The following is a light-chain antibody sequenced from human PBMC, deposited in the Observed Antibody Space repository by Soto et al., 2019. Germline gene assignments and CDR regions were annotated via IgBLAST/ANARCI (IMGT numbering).Light chain of an antibody. CDR2: DAS. J-gene: IGKJ1*01. CDR1: QSISSW. Sequence: IQMTQPPSTLSASVGDRVTITCRASQSISSWLAWYQQKPGKAPKLLIYDASSLESGVPSRFSGSGSGTEFTLTISSLQPDDFATYYCQQYNSYSRTFGQGTKVDIK. V-gene: IGKV1-5*01. CDR3: QQYNSYSRT.